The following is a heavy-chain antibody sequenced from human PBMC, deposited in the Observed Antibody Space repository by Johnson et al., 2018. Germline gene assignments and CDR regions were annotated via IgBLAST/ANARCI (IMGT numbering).Heavy chain of an antibody. CDR2: ISFDGSNK. V-gene: IGHV3-30-3*01. Sequence: QVQLVQSGGGVVQPGRSLRLSCADSGFTFSSYAMHWVRQAPGQGREWVAGISFDGSNKYYADSVKGRFTISRDNSKNTLYLQKNSLRAEDPAVYYCQGTYYYDSSGGEGVWGQGTTVTVSS. J-gene: IGHJ6*02. CDR3: QGTYYYDSSGGEGV. D-gene: IGHD3-22*01. CDR1: GFTFSSYA.